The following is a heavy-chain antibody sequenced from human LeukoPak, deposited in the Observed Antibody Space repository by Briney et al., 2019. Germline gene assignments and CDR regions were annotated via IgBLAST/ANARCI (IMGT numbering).Heavy chain of an antibody. CDR3: AKEGIAVTGSLAEYFQR. CDR2: ISSSGDIP. Sequence: GSLRLSCAASGFTFSNYAMSWVRQTPGKGLEWVSGISSSGDIPYYADSVKGRFTISRDNSKNTLFLQMNGLRAEDTAVYYCAKEGIAVTGSLAEYFQRWGQGTLVTVAS. CDR1: GFTFSNYA. D-gene: IGHD6-19*01. V-gene: IGHV3-23*01. J-gene: IGHJ1*01.